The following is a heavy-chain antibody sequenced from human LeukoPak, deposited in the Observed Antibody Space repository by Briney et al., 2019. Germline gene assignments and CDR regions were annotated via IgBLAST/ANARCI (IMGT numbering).Heavy chain of an antibody. V-gene: IGHV3-74*03. CDR1: GFTFSTYW. D-gene: IGHD3-10*01. Sequence: GGSLRLSCAASGFTFSTYWMHWVRQAPGKGLVWVSRIKSDGSATTYADFVKGRFTVSRENGKNTLYLQMKSLRAEDTAMYFCARGGGRGSIGGDCWGQGTLVTVSS. J-gene: IGHJ4*02. CDR2: IKSDGSAT. CDR3: ARGGGRGSIGGDC.